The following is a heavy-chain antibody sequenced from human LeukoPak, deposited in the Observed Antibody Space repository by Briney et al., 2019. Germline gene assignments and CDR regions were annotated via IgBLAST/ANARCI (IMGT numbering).Heavy chain of an antibody. D-gene: IGHD3-22*01. Sequence: ASVKVSCKASGYTFTSYHMHWVRQAPGQGLEWMGIINPSGGSTSYAQKFQGRVTMTRDTSTSTVYMELSSLRSEDTAVYYCARVADYYDSSGYPFDYWGQGTLVTVSS. CDR1: GYTFTSYH. CDR2: INPSGGST. V-gene: IGHV1-46*01. CDR3: ARVADYYDSSGYPFDY. J-gene: IGHJ4*02.